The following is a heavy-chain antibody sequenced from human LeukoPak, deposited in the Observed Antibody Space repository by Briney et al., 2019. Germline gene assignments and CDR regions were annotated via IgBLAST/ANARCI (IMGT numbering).Heavy chain of an antibody. Sequence: SETLSLTCAASGGSLSGYYWNWIRQTPAKGLEWVGEINHAGSTNYNPSLKSRVTISVDTSQNQFSLSLRSVTAADTAVYYCARGRYLTTRGGAAAGFLDYWGQGSLVTVSA. CDR2: INHAGST. CDR1: GGSLSGYY. J-gene: IGHJ4*02. D-gene: IGHD6-13*01. CDR3: ARGRYLTTRGGAAAGFLDY. V-gene: IGHV4-34*01.